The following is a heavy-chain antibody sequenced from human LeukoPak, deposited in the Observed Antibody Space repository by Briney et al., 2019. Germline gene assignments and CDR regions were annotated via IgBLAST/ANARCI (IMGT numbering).Heavy chain of an antibody. J-gene: IGHJ4*02. CDR2: ITYDGTEI. CDR3: AKEQSSGWYRVADY. V-gene: IGHV3-30*18. Sequence: GGSLRLSCAASGFTFSIEGMHWVRQAAGKGREGVAVITYDGTEIHYGDSVKGRFTIPRDSFKNTLHLQMNSLRVEDTAVYYCAKEQSSGWYRVADYWGQGTLVTVSS. CDR1: GFTFSIEG. D-gene: IGHD6-19*01.